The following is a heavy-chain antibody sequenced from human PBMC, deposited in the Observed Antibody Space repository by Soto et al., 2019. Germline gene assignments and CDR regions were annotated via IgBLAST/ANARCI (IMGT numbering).Heavy chain of an antibody. D-gene: IGHD3-3*01. CDR2: INVGNGNT. Sequence: EASVKVSCKASGYTFTSYYMHWVRQAPGQSLEWIAWINVGNGNTKFSQRLQDRVTISIDTSANTAYMELNSLTSEDTGVYYCARGWQQMEFDYWGQGTLVTVSS. J-gene: IGHJ4*02. CDR1: GYTFTSYY. CDR3: ARGWQQMEFDY. V-gene: IGHV1-3*01.